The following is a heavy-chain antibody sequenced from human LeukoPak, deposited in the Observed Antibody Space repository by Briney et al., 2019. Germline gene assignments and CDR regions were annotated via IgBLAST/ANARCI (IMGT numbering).Heavy chain of an antibody. V-gene: IGHV3-23*01. Sequence: GGSLRLSCAASGFTFSSYATSWVRQAPGRGLEWVSGITGSGGSTNYADSVKGRFTISRDNSKNTLYMQMNSLRAEDTAVYYCAKDSGYSGYDYIDYWGQGTLVTVSS. CDR3: AKDSGYSGYDYIDY. CDR1: GFTFSSYA. CDR2: ITGSGGST. D-gene: IGHD5-12*01. J-gene: IGHJ4*02.